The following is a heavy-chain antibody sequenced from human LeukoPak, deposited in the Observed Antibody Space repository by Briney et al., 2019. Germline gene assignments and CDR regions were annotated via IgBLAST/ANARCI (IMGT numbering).Heavy chain of an antibody. CDR3: ANRVMSAAASTDY. CDR2: ISGSGGST. CDR1: GFTFSSYG. D-gene: IGHD2-2*01. Sequence: GGTLRLSCAASGFTFSSYGMSWVRQAPGKGLEWVSAISGSGGSTYYADSVKGRFTISRDNSKNTLYLQMNSLRAEDTAVYYCANRVMSAAASTDYWGQGTLVTVSS. V-gene: IGHV3-23*01. J-gene: IGHJ4*02.